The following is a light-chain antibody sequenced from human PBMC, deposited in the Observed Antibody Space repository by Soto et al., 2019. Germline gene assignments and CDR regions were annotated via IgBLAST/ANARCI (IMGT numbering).Light chain of an antibody. CDR2: DAS. J-gene: IGKJ4*01. V-gene: IGKV3-11*01. Sequence: EIVLTQSPATLSLSPGERATLSCRASQSVSSYLSWYQQKPGQAPRLLIYDASNRATGIPARFSGSGSGTDFTLTISSLEPEDFAVYYCQQRSVWPTFGGGTKVDI. CDR3: QQRSVWPT. CDR1: QSVSSY.